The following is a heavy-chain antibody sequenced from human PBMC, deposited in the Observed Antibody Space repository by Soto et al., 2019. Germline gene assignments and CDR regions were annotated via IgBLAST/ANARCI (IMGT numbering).Heavy chain of an antibody. CDR3: AKERATTTAFDY. CDR1: GFTFSRDG. Sequence: PGESLRLSCAASGFTFSRDGMSWVRQAPGKGLEWVSLITDNGGSTYYADSVKGRFTISRDNTKNTLFLQMNSLRAEDTAVYYCAKERATTTAFDYWGQGALVTVS. V-gene: IGHV3-23*01. J-gene: IGHJ4*02. CDR2: ITDNGGST. D-gene: IGHD4-17*01.